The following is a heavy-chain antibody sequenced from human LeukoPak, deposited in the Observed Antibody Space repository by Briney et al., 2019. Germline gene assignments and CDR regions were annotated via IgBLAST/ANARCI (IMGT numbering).Heavy chain of an antibody. CDR3: ARDRYYGSGSYDY. V-gene: IGHV3-48*03. CDR1: GFTFSSYE. CDR2: ISSSGSTI. D-gene: IGHD3-10*01. J-gene: IGHJ4*02. Sequence: GGSLRLSCAASGFTFSSYEMNWVRQAPGKGLELVSYISSSGSTIYYADSVKGRFTISRDNAKNSLYLQMNSLRAEDTAVYYCARDRYYGSGSYDYWGQGTLVTVSS.